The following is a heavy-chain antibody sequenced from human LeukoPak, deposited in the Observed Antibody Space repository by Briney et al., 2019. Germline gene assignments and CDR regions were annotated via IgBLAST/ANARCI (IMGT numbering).Heavy chain of an antibody. D-gene: IGHD5-18*01. J-gene: IGHJ6*02. CDR3: ARDSTAMGYYYYYYGMDV. CDR2: ISSSGSTI. V-gene: IGHV3-48*03. CDR1: GFTFSSYE. Sequence: PGGSLRLSCAASGFTFSSYEMNWVRQAPGKGLEWVSYISSSGSTIYYADSVKGRFTISRDNAKNSLYLQMNSLRAEDTAVYYCARDSTAMGYYYYYYGMDVWGQGTTVAVSS.